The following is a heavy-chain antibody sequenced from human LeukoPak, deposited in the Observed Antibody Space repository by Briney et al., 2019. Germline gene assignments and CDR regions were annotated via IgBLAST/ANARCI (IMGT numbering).Heavy chain of an antibody. Sequence: SETLSLTCTVSGGSISTYFWGWIRQPPGKGLEWIGHIYFSGSTNYNPSLKSRVTISVDTSKNQFSLKLSSVTAADAAVYYCARHKSSGTYPLDYWGQGTLVTVSS. CDR2: IYFSGST. V-gene: IGHV4-59*08. J-gene: IGHJ4*02. CDR1: GGSISTYF. CDR3: ARHKSSGTYPLDY. D-gene: IGHD1-26*01.